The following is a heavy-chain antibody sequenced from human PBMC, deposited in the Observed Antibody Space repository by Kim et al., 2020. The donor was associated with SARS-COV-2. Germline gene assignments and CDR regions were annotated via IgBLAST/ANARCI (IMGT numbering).Heavy chain of an antibody. V-gene: IGHV4-59*02. J-gene: IGHJ4*02. Sequence: SETLSLTCTVSGASVSSHYCIWIRQSPGKGLECIGYVYYSGSTNYNPSLNSRVTISVDTSKNQFSLNLNSVTAADTAVSYCARATSIGCVDYWGQGTLVT. CDR2: VYYSGST. D-gene: IGHD6-6*01. CDR3: ARATSIGCVDY. CDR1: GASVSSHY.